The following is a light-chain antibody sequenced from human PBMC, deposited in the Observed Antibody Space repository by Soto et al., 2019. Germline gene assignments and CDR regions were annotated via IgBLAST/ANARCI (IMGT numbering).Light chain of an antibody. CDR3: SSYAGSNHVV. CDR2: EVS. J-gene: IGLJ2*01. Sequence: QSVLTQPPSASGSPGQSVTISCTGTSSDVGGYNYVFWYQHHPGKAPKLMIYEVSQRPSGVPDRFSGSKSGNTASLTVSGLQADDEADYYCSSYAGSNHVVFGGGTKLTVL. CDR1: SSDVGGYNY. V-gene: IGLV2-8*01.